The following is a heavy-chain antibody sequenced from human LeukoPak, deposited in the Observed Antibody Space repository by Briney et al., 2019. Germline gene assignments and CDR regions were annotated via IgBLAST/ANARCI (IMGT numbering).Heavy chain of an antibody. Sequence: ASVKVSCKASGYTFTSYYMHWVRQAPGQGLEWMGIINPSGGSTSYAQKFQGRVTITRDTSASTAYMELSSLRSEDTAVYYCAREVSSGYYEFDYWGQGTLVTVSS. V-gene: IGHV1-46*01. D-gene: IGHD3-22*01. J-gene: IGHJ4*02. CDR1: GYTFTSYY. CDR2: INPSGGST. CDR3: AREVSSGYYEFDY.